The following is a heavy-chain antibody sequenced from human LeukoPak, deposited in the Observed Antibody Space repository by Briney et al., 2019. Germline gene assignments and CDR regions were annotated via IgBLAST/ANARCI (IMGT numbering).Heavy chain of an antibody. D-gene: IGHD6-13*01. CDR3: ARARTAAAGNDAFDI. CDR1: GGSFSGYY. CDR2: INHSGST. Sequence: PSETLSLTCAVYGGSFSGYYWSWIRQPPGKGLEWIGEINHSGSTNYNPSLKSRVTISVDASKNQFSLKLSSVTAADTAVYYCARARTAAAGNDAFDIWGQGTMVTVSS. J-gene: IGHJ3*02. V-gene: IGHV4-34*01.